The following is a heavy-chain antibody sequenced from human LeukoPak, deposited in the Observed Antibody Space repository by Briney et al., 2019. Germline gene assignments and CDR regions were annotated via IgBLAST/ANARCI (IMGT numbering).Heavy chain of an antibody. CDR2: IIPIFGTA. CDR3: ARSLAAAGTLDY. Sequence: VASVKVSCKASGGTFSSYAISWVRQAPGQGLEWMGGIIPIFGTANYAQKFQGRVTITADKSTSTAYMELSSLRSEDTAVYYCARSLAAAGTLDYWGQGTLVTVSS. CDR1: GGTFSSYA. D-gene: IGHD6-13*01. V-gene: IGHV1-69*06. J-gene: IGHJ4*02.